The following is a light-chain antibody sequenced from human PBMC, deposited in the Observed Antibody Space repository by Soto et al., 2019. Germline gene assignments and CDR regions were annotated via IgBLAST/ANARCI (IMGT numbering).Light chain of an antibody. CDR1: QSVTGSH. CDR3: QQYGSAPWR. Sequence: EIVLTQSPGTLSLSPGERATLSCRASQSVTGSHLAWYQQQPGQAPRLLMYGASSRSTGIPVRFSGSGSGTVFTLTISRLEPEDFAVYYCQQYGSAPWRFGQGTKGEI. CDR2: GAS. J-gene: IGKJ1*01. V-gene: IGKV3-20*01.